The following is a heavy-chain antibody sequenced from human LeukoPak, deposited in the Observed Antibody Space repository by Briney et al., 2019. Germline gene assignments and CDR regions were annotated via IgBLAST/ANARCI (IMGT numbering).Heavy chain of an antibody. J-gene: IGHJ4*02. CDR3: AKDGGGPRNDGSGSYYHYYFDY. Sequence: GGSLRLSCAASGFTFSSYGMHWVRQAPGKGLEWVAFIRYDGSNKYYADSVKGRFTISRDNSKNTLYLQMNSLRAEDTAVYYCAKDGGGPRNDGSGSYYHYYFDYWGQGTLVTVSS. CDR2: IRYDGSNK. CDR1: GFTFSSYG. V-gene: IGHV3-30*02. D-gene: IGHD3-10*01.